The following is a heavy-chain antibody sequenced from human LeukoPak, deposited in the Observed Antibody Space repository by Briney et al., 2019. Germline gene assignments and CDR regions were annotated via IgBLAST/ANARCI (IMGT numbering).Heavy chain of an antibody. CDR1: GFTFSSYS. V-gene: IGHV3-21*01. D-gene: IGHD3-10*01. CDR2: ISSSSSYI. Sequence: PGGSLRLSCAASGFTFSSYSMNWVRQAPGKGLEWVSSISSSSSYIYYADSVKGRFTISRDSAKNSLYLQMNSLRAEDTAVYYCARTEVRGVIGTLGGWGQGTLVTVSS. CDR3: ARTEVRGVIGTLGG. J-gene: IGHJ4*02.